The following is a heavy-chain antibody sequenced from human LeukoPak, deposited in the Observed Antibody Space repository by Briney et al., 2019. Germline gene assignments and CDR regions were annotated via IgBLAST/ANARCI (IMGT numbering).Heavy chain of an antibody. V-gene: IGHV1-18*01. J-gene: IGHJ4*02. CDR3: ARGGPLPADDYGDY. CDR2: ISDYNGNT. CDR1: GYTFTIYG. D-gene: IGHD6-19*01. Sequence: ASVNLSCNSSGYTFTIYGNSWVRQPRAQGLEGRGWISDYNGNTNYAQKLQGRATMTTDTSRSTAYMELRSLRSDDTAVYYCARGGPLPADDYGDYWGQGTLVTVSS.